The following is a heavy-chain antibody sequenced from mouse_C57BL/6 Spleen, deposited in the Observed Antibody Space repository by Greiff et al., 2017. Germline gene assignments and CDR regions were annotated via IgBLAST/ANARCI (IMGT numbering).Heavy chain of an antibody. D-gene: IGHD2-1*01. CDR3: ARDEDGTFAY. V-gene: IGHV5-4*01. J-gene: IGHJ3*01. CDR1: GFTFSSYA. CDR2: ISDGGSYT. Sequence: EVQGVESGGGLVKPGGSLKLSCAASGFTFSSYAMSWVRQTPEKRLEWVATISDGGSYTYYPDNVKGRFTISRDNAKNNLYLQMSHLKSEDTAMYYCARDEDGTFAYWGQGALVTVSA.